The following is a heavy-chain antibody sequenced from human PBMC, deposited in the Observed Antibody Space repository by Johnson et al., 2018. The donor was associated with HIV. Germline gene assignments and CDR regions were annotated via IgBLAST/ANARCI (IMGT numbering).Heavy chain of an antibody. D-gene: IGHD1-26*01. CDR3: AKDGATRAFDI. CDR2: IKQDGSET. Sequence: EVQLVESGGGLVRPGGSLRLSCAASGFSFRSYWMSWVRQAPGKGLEWVANIKQDGSETFYADSVKGRFIISRDNARNSVFLQMNSLRAEDTAVYYCAKDGATRAFDIWGQGTMVTVSS. J-gene: IGHJ3*02. CDR1: GFSFRSYW. V-gene: IGHV3-7*04.